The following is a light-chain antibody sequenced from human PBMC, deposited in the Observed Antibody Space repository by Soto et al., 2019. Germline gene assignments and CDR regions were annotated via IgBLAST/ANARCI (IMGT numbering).Light chain of an antibody. Sequence: IVLTQSPGTLSLSPGERATLSCRASQSVSSSDLAWYQQKPGQAHRLLIYSASSRATGIPDRFSGSGSGTDFTLTISRLEPEDFAVYYCQQYDTFGQGTKLESK. CDR3: QQYDT. CDR2: SAS. V-gene: IGKV3-20*01. J-gene: IGKJ2*01. CDR1: QSVSSSD.